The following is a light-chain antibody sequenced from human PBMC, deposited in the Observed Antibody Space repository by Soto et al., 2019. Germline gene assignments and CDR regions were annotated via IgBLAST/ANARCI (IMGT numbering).Light chain of an antibody. CDR1: QSLSSTY. J-gene: IGKJ4*01. Sequence: EIVLTQSPGTLSLSPGERATLSCRASQSLSSTYLAWYQHKPGQAPRVLIYGAYSRATGIPDRFSGSGSGTAFTLTITRLEAEDFAIYYCQQYGSLPLILGGGTRVEIK. V-gene: IGKV3-20*01. CDR2: GAY. CDR3: QQYGSLPLI.